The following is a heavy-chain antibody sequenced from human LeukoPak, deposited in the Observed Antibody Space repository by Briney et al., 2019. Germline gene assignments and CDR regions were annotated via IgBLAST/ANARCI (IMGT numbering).Heavy chain of an antibody. D-gene: IGHD3-10*01. J-gene: IGHJ4*02. CDR1: GGSISSGDYY. CDR2: IYYSGST. CDR3: ARDYYSASGTFDY. V-gene: IGHV4-30-4*01. Sequence: SQTLSLTCTVSGGSISSGDYYWSWIRQPPGKGLEWIGYIYYSGSTSYNPSLKSRLTISVDTSKNQFSLKLSSVTAADTAVYYCARDYYSASGTFDYWGQGTLVTVSS.